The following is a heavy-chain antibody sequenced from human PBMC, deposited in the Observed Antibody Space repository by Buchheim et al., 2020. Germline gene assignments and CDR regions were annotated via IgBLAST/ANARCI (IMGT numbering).Heavy chain of an antibody. J-gene: IGHJ4*02. CDR2: ISSNTITI. CDR3: ARSPCSSTSCLLEN. CDR1: GFTFSTYS. V-gene: IGHV3-48*02. Sequence: EVQLVESGGGLVQPGESLRLSCAASGFTFSTYSMTWVRQAPGRGLEWVSHISSNTITIYYADSVKGRFTVSRDNAKNSLVLPMNSLRDEDTAVYYCARSPCSSTSCLLENWGQGTL. D-gene: IGHD2-2*01.